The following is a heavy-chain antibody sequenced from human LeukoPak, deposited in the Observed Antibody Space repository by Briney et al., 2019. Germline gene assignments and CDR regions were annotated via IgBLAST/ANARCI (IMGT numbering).Heavy chain of an antibody. CDR2: IKRTSCHI. CDR3: TRDAYYDVSVYSDDAFDV. J-gene: IGHJ3*01. D-gene: IGHD3-22*01. V-gene: IGHV3-21*01. Sequence: GGSLRLSCAASGFAFSSYSMNWVRQAPGKGLEWVSSIKRTSCHIYYADSVRGRFTISRDNAKNSLYLQMNSLRVEDTAVYYCTRDAYYDVSVYSDDAFDVWGQGTMVTVSS. CDR1: GFAFSSYS.